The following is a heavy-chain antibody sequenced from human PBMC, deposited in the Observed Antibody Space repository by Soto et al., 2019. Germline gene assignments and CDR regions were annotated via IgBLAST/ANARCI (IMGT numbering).Heavy chain of an antibody. CDR1: GYTFTSYD. CDR3: ARAIRGYSGYDDYYYYMDV. CDR2: MNPNSGNT. V-gene: IGHV1-8*01. J-gene: IGHJ6*03. Sequence: QVQLVQSGAEVKKPGASVKVSCKASGYTFTSYDINWVRQATGQGLEWMGWMNPNSGNTGYAQKFQRRVTMTRNTSISTAYMELSSLRSEDTAVYYCARAIRGYSGYDDYYYYMDVWGKGTTVTVSS. D-gene: IGHD5-12*01.